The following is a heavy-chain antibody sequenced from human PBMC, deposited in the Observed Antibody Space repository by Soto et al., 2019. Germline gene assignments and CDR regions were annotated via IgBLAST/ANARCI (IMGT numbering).Heavy chain of an antibody. CDR1: GFTFSSYG. D-gene: IGHD1-7*01. J-gene: IGHJ4*01. Sequence: PGGSLRLSCAASGFTFSSYGMHWVRQAPGKGLEWVAVISYDGSNKYYADSVKGRFTISRDNSKNTLYLQMNSLRAEDTAVYYCAKSVSAGTTDRLAGTLDYWGHGTLVDVPP. CDR3: AKSVSAGTTDRLAGTLDY. V-gene: IGHV3-30*18. CDR2: ISYDGSNK.